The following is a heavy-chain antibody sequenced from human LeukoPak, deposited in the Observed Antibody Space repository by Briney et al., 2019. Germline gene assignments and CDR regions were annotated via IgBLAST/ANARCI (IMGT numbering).Heavy chain of an antibody. CDR2: ISGSNSYI. CDR1: VCTFSSYT. J-gene: IGHJ4*02. CDR3: ARALTTPTYEGY. D-gene: IGHD1-1*01. Sequence: PGGSLRLSCAASVCTFSSYTMHWIRQAPGKGLEWVLSISGSNSYIFYADSVKGRFTVSRDNAKDSLYLQMNSLRAEDTAVYYCARALTTPTYEGYWGQGTLVTVSS. V-gene: IGHV3-21*01.